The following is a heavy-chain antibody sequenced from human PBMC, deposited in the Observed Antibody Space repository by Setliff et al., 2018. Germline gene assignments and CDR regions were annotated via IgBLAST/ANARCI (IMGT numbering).Heavy chain of an antibody. CDR3: ARPAYSSRWYEIKGFDY. J-gene: IGHJ4*02. CDR1: GYTFTNYW. D-gene: IGHD6-13*01. CDR2: IYPGDSDT. Sequence: GESLKISCQGSGYTFTNYWIGWVRQMPGKGPEWMGLIYPGDSDTRYSPSFQGQVTISADKSISTAYLQWSSLKASDTAIYYCARPAYSSRWYEIKGFDYWGQGTLVTVSS. V-gene: IGHV5-51*01.